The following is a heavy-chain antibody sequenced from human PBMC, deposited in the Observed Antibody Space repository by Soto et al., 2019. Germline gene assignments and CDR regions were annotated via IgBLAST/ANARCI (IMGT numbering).Heavy chain of an antibody. CDR2: IYTSGTT. V-gene: IGHV4-4*07. Sequence: SETLSLTCTVSGRSMSGYYWSWVRQPAGERLEWIGRIYTSGTTDFNPSLKGRVTMSVDTSKNQFSLKLTSVTAADTALYYCAREDYYDTGYYVVWGQGTQVTVSS. D-gene: IGHD3-9*01. J-gene: IGHJ4*02. CDR1: GRSMSGYY. CDR3: AREDYYDTGYYVV.